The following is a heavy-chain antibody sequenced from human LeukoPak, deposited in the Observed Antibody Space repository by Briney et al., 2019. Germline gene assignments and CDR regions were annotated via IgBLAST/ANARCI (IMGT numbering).Heavy chain of an antibody. CDR1: GGSISSYY. Sequence: SETLSLTCTVSGGSISSYYWSWIRQPPGKGLEWIGYIYYSGSTNYNPSLKSRVTISVDTSKNQFSLKLSSVTAADTAVYYCARGRYYYDNPAASFDYWGQGTLVTVSS. D-gene: IGHD3-22*01. CDR3: ARGRYYYDNPAASFDY. V-gene: IGHV4-59*01. J-gene: IGHJ4*02. CDR2: IYYSGST.